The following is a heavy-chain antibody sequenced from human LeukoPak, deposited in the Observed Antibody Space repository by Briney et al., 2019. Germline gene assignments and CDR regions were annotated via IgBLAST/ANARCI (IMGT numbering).Heavy chain of an antibody. CDR2: ISSSTTYI. D-gene: IGHD1-26*01. J-gene: IGHJ4*02. CDR1: GFTFDSFS. CDR3: ARVPGEMGATLAYLDY. V-gene: IGHV3-21*01. Sequence: GGSLRLSCAASGFTFDSFSINWVRQAPGKGLEWVASISSSTTYIYYAGSVKGRFTISRDNAKNLVYLEMNSLRAEDTAVYYCARVPGEMGATLAYLDYWGQGTLVIVSS.